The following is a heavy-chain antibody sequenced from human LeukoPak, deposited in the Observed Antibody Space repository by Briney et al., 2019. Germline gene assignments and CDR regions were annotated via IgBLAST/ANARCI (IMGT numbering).Heavy chain of an antibody. Sequence: GGSLRLSCAASGFTFSSYAMHWVRQAPGKGPEWVAVISYDGSNKYYADSVKGRFTISRDNSKNTLYLQMNSLRAEDTAVYYCARSDSGIAAANWFDPWGQGALVTVSS. D-gene: IGHD6-13*01. CDR3: ARSDSGIAAANWFDP. CDR2: ISYDGSNK. CDR1: GFTFSSYA. J-gene: IGHJ5*02. V-gene: IGHV3-30*04.